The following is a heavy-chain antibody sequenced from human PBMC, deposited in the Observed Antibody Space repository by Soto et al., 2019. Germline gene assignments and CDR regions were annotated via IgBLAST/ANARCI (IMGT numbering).Heavy chain of an antibody. CDR3: ARESGGATATLVYYYFYMDV. J-gene: IGHJ6*03. V-gene: IGHV1-2*04. D-gene: IGHD5-12*01. CDR1: GDSFNDYY. Sequence: QVQLVQSGAEVRKPGASVTVSCRSSGDSFNDYYIHWVRQAPGQGFEWMGWINPNGGVTKYAQKFQGWVSMTRDTSIRTVYMQLSSLRSDDTAVYYCARESGGATATLVYYYFYMDVWGIGTTVTVSS. CDR2: INPNGGVT.